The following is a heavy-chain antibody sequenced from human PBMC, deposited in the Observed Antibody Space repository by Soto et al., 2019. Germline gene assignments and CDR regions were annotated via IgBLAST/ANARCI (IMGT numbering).Heavy chain of an antibody. V-gene: IGHV4-31*03. Sequence: QVQLQESGPGLVKPSQTLSLTCTVSGGSISSGGYYWSWIRQHPGKGLEWIGYIYYSGSTYYNPSLKSRVTISVDTSKNQFSLKLSSVTAADTAVYYCARAPYYYDSSGARYYYYGMDVWGQGTTVTVSS. J-gene: IGHJ6*02. D-gene: IGHD3-22*01. CDR1: GGSISSGGYY. CDR2: IYYSGST. CDR3: ARAPYYYDSSGARYYYYGMDV.